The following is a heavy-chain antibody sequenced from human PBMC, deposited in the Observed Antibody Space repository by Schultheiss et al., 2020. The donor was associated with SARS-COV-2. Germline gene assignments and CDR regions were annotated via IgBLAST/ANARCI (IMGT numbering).Heavy chain of an antibody. Sequence: SQTLSLTCAVYGGSFSGYYWSWIRQPPGKGLEWIGEINNSGSTNYNPSLKSRVTISVDTSKNQFSLKLSSVTAADTAVYYCAREYCSSTSCPSIDYWGQGTLVTVAS. D-gene: IGHD2-2*01. V-gene: IGHV4-34*01. J-gene: IGHJ4*02. CDR2: INNSGST. CDR3: AREYCSSTSCPSIDY. CDR1: GGSFSGYY.